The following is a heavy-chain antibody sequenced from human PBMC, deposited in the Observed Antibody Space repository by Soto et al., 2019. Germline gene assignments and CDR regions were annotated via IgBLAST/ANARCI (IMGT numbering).Heavy chain of an antibody. V-gene: IGHV4-59*01. CDR2: IYYSGST. D-gene: IGHD4-17*01. Sequence: SETLSLTCTVSGGSISSYYWSWIRQPPGKGLEWIGYIYYSGSTNYNPSLKSRVTISVDTSKNQFSLKLSSVTAADTAVYYCARAVDYGGNSLDVWGQGTTVTVSS. J-gene: IGHJ6*02. CDR1: GGSISSYY. CDR3: ARAVDYGGNSLDV.